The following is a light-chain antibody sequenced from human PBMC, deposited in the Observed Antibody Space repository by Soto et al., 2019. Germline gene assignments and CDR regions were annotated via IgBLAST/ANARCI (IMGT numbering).Light chain of an antibody. CDR3: PQSYRIPRT. CDR2: AAV. Sequence: DIQMTQSPSSLSASVGDRVTITCRASQSISSYLNWYKQKPGKDPKLLLYAAVTLQSGVPSRFSGGGSGTDFTLTISSLPPEYFATYYCPQSYRIPRTCGQGTKVEIK. J-gene: IGKJ1*01. V-gene: IGKV1-39*01. CDR1: QSISSY.